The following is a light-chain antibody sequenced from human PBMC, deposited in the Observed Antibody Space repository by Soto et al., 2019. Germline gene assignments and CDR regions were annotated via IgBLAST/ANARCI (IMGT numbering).Light chain of an antibody. CDR3: QQRSVWPLT. J-gene: IGKJ1*01. CDR2: NAA. Sequence: EIVLTQSPATLSLSPGERTTLSCRASQSIYDHLAWYHQKPGQAPRLLIYNAASRATGVPARFSGSGSGTDFILTINSLEPEDFAVYYCQQRSVWPLTFGQGTEVEMK. V-gene: IGKV3-11*01. CDR1: QSIYDH.